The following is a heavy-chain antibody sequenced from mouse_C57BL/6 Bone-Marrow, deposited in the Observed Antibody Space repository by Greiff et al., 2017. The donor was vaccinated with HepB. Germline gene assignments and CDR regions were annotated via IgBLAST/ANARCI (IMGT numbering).Heavy chain of an antibody. CDR2: ISSGSSTI. CDR3: ASATTVVATRGVGY. J-gene: IGHJ2*01. Sequence: EVKLMESGGGLVKPGGSLKLSCAASGFTFSDYGMHWVRQAPEKGLEWVAYISSGSSTIYYADTVKGRFTISRDNAKNTLFLQMTSLRSEDTAMYYCASATTVVATRGVGYWGQGTTLTVSS. CDR1: GFTFSDYG. V-gene: IGHV5-17*01. D-gene: IGHD1-1*01.